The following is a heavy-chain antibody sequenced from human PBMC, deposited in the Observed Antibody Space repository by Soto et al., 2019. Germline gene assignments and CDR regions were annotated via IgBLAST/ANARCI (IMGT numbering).Heavy chain of an antibody. CDR2: ISHSGNA. CDR3: ARAYGDFSEGGHFFDI. CDR1: GGSINSADYY. V-gene: IGHV4-31*03. J-gene: IGHJ4*02. D-gene: IGHD7-27*01. Sequence: PSETLSLTCSVSGGSINSADYYWTWIRQHPGKGLEWIGYISHSGNAYYNPSLRSRLTISVDTSMNQFSLNLNSVTAADTAVYYCARAYGDFSEGGHFFDIWGQGTLVTVSS.